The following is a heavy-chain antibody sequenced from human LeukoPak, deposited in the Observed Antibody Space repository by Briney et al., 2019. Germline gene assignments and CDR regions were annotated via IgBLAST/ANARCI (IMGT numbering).Heavy chain of an antibody. D-gene: IGHD3-3*01. Sequence: GGSLRLSCAASGFTFSSYGMHWVRQAPGKGLEWVAVISYDGSNKYYADSVKGRFTISRDNAKNSLYLQMNSLRAEDTAVYYCARVRGYDFWSGYDYWGQGTLVTVSS. CDR1: GFTFSSYG. CDR3: ARVRGYDFWSGYDY. CDR2: ISYDGSNK. V-gene: IGHV3-30*03. J-gene: IGHJ4*02.